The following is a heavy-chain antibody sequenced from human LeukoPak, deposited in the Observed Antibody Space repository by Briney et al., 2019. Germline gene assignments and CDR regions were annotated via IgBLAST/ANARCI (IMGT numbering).Heavy chain of an antibody. D-gene: IGHD4-17*01. CDR3: ARTTVTTWGWFDP. J-gene: IGHJ5*02. V-gene: IGHV4-61*01. CDR1: GYSISSGYY. CDR2: IYYSGST. Sequence: SETLSLTCAVSGYSISSGYYWGWIRQPPGKGLEWIGYIYYSGSTNYNPSLKSRVTISVDTSKNQFSLKLSSVTAADTAVYYCARTTVTTWGWFDPWGQGTLVTVSS.